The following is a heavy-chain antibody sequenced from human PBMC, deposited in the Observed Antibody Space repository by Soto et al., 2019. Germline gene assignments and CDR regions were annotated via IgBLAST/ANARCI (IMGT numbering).Heavy chain of an antibody. CDR3: ARVVRFFGGHAGY. CDR1: GYTFPEFD. Sequence: QVLLVQSGADVKKPGASVKVSCKTSGYTFPEFDINWVRQAPGQGLEWMGWMNTNTGNTGYAQKCQGRVTMTRDTSISTAYMELRRLRSEDTAVYYCARVVRFFGGHAGYWGQGTLVTVSS. CDR2: MNTNTGNT. D-gene: IGHD3-3*01. J-gene: IGHJ4*02. V-gene: IGHV1-8*01.